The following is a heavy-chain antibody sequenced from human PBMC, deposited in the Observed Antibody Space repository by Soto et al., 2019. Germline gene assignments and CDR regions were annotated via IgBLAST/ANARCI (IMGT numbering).Heavy chain of an antibody. CDR3: ARGLKYYDYIWGSYRSYYFDY. Sequence: ASVKVSCKASGYTFTSYDINWVRQATGQGLEWMGWMNPNSGNTGYAQKFQGRVTMTRNTSISTAYMELSSLRSEDTAVYYCARGLKYYDYIWGSYRSYYFDYWGQGTLVTVSS. J-gene: IGHJ4*02. V-gene: IGHV1-8*01. CDR1: GYTFTSYD. D-gene: IGHD3-16*02. CDR2: MNPNSGNT.